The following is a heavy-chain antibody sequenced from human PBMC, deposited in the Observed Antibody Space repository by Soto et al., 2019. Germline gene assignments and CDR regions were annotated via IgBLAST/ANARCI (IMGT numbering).Heavy chain of an antibody. CDR3: ARDFVVVVPAAMRYNWFDP. CDR2: FDPEDGNT. D-gene: IGHD2-2*01. V-gene: IGHV1-24*01. Sequence: ASVKVSCKVSGYTLTELSMHWVRQAPGKGLEWMGGFDPEDGNTNYAQKLQGRVTMTTDTSTSTAYMELRSLRSDDTAVYYCARDFVVVVPAAMRYNWFDPWGQGTLVTVSS. CDR1: GYTLTELS. J-gene: IGHJ5*02.